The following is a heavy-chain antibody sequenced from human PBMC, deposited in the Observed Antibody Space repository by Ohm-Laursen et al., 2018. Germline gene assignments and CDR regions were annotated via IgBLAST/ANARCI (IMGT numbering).Heavy chain of an antibody. Sequence: GTLSLTCTVSSGSISSYYWSWIRQPPGKGLEWIGYISYSGNTNYNPSLKSRVTMSVDTSKNQFSLKVYSVTAADTAVYYCARQGDSGRSFDYWGQGTLVTVSS. CDR3: ARQGDSGRSFDY. V-gene: IGHV4-59*08. D-gene: IGHD3-10*01. CDR1: SGSISSYY. J-gene: IGHJ4*02. CDR2: ISYSGNT.